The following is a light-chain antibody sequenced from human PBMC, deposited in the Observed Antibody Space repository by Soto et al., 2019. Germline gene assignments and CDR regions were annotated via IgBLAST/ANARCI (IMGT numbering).Light chain of an antibody. CDR2: DVS. V-gene: IGLV2-14*01. CDR1: SSDVGGYNY. Sequence: QSTLTQPASVSGSPGQSITISCTGTSSDVGGYNYVSWYQQHPGKAPKLMIYDVSNRPSGVSNRFSGSKSGNTASLTISGLLAEDEADYYCSSYTSSSTLYVFGTGTKVTVL. CDR3: SSYTSSSTLYV. J-gene: IGLJ1*01.